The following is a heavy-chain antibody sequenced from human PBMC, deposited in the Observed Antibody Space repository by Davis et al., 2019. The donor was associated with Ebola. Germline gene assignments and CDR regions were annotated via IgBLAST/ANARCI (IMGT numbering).Heavy chain of an antibody. J-gene: IGHJ5*02. CDR3: ARGGPARILYLPMDNWFDP. V-gene: IGHV4-34*01. D-gene: IGHD2-8*01. CDR1: GGSFRGYY. CDR2: INHSGST. Sequence: GSLRLSCAVYGGSFRGYYWSWIRQPPGKGLEWIGEINHSGSTNYNPSLKSRVTISVDTSKNQFSLKLSSVTAADTAVYYCARGGPARILYLPMDNWFDPWGQGTLVTVSS.